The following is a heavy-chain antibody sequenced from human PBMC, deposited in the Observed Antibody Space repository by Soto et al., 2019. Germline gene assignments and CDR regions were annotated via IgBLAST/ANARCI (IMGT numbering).Heavy chain of an antibody. V-gene: IGHV4-34*01. J-gene: IGHJ5*02. CDR2: INHSGST. D-gene: IGHD2-2*01. CDR3: ARATQLHWFDP. CDR1: GGSFSGYC. Sequence: LEILSLTCAVYGGSFSGYCWSWIRQPPGKELKWIEEINHSGSTNYNPSLKSRVTISVDTSKNQFSLKLSSVTAADTAVYYCARATQLHWFDPWGQGTLVTVSS.